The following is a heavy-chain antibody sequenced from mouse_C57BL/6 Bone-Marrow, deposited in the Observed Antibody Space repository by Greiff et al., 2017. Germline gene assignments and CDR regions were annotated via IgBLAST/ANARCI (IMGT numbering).Heavy chain of an antibody. CDR3: ARERYSNYENWDFDG. Sequence: EVKLVESGPGMVKPSQSLSLTCTVTGYSITSGYDWHWIRHFPGNKLEWMGYISYSGSTNYNPSLKSRISLTHDTSKNHFFLKLDSVTTEDTATYDCARERYSNYENWDFDGWGTGTTVTVSS. D-gene: IGHD2-5*01. CDR2: ISYSGST. CDR1: GYSITSGYD. V-gene: IGHV3-1*01. J-gene: IGHJ1*03.